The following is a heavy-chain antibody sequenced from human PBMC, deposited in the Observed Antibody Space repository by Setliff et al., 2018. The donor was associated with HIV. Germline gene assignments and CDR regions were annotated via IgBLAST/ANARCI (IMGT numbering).Heavy chain of an antibody. Sequence: SVKVSCKASGGTFRSYAFSWVRQAPGQGLEWMGQIIPIFGTPRYAQKFQGRVTITADESTSTVYMELSSLRSEDTAVYYCATNPEMATINYYYYYMDVWGKGTTVTVSS. CDR1: GGTFRSYA. CDR2: IIPIFGTP. CDR3: ATNPEMATINYYYYYMDV. D-gene: IGHD5-12*01. J-gene: IGHJ6*03. V-gene: IGHV1-69*13.